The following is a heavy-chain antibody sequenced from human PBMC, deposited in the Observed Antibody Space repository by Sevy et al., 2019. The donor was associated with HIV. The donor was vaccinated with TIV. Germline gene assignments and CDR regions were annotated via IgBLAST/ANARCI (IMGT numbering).Heavy chain of an antibody. V-gene: IGHV3-21*01. CDR1: GITFSTSV. D-gene: IGHD2-2*01. J-gene: IGHJ3*02. CDR2: ISGDTYYT. Sequence: GGSLRLSCNASGITFSTSVMNWVRQSPDRGLEWVSSISGDTYYTHYADSMRGRLIVSRDKAKNSLFLEMNSLTVEDTAVYYCTRASLLGYCSTTSCYYAFDIWGPGTVVTVSS. CDR3: TRASLLGYCSTTSCYYAFDI.